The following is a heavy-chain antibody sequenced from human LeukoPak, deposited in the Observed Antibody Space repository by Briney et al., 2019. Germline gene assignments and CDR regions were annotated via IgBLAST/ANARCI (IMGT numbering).Heavy chain of an antibody. V-gene: IGHV3-23*01. CDR1: GFTFSKYV. Sequence: PGGSLRLSCEASGFTFSKYVMRWVRQAPGKGLEWVSSVSGRSAGTDYADSVKGRFTISRDNSKNTLYLQMNSLRAEDTAVYYCAKTHPYSSIQMFDYWGQGTLVTVSS. CDR3: AKTHPYSSIQMFDY. J-gene: IGHJ4*02. CDR2: VSGRSAGT. D-gene: IGHD6-13*01.